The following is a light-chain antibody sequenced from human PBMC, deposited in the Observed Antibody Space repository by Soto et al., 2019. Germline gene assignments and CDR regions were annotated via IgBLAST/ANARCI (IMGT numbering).Light chain of an antibody. J-gene: IGKJ2*01. CDR2: WAS. CDR3: QQYYSTLLYT. CDR1: QSVLYSSNNKNY. V-gene: IGKV4-1*01. Sequence: DIVMTQSPDSLAVSLGERATINCKSSQSVLYSSNNKNYLAWYQQKPGQPPKLLIYWASTRESGVPDRFSGSGSGTDFTLTISILQAEDVAVYYCQQYYSTLLYTFGQGTKLEIK.